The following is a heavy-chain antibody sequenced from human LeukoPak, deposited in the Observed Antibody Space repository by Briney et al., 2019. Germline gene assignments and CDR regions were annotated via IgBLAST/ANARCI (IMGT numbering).Heavy chain of an antibody. J-gene: IGHJ4*02. CDR1: GGSISSGSYY. V-gene: IGHV4-61*02. Sequence: RSSETLSLTCTVSGGSISSGSYYWSWIRQPAGKGLEWIGRIYTSGSTNYNPSLKSRVTISVDTSKNQFSLKLSSVTAADTAVYYCARVGQWLANFDYWGQGTLVTVSS. D-gene: IGHD6-19*01. CDR3: ARVGQWLANFDY. CDR2: IYTSGST.